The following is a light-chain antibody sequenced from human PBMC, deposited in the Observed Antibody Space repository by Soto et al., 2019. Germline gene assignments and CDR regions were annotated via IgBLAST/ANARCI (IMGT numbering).Light chain of an antibody. CDR2: AAS. V-gene: IGKV1-39*01. CDR1: QSISSY. CDR3: QQSYSTPRT. J-gene: IGKJ1*01. Sequence: IKLTQSPSSLSASVGRRGPITCRASQSISSYLNWYQQKPRKAPKLLIYAASSLQSGVPSRFSGSVSGTDFTLTISSLQPEDFATYYCQQSYSTPRTFGQGTKVDIK.